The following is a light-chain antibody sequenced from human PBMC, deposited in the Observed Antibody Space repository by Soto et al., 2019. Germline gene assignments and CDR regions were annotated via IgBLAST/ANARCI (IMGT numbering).Light chain of an antibody. V-gene: IGKV1-5*01. CDR1: QSISTW. CDR3: QEYNSYTWT. Sequence: DIQMTQSPSTLAASVGDRVTITCLASQSISTWLAWYQQKPNKAPKLLIYDASSLASGVPSRFSGSGSGTEFTLTISSLQPDDFASFYCQEYNSYTWTFGQGTKVDI. CDR2: DAS. J-gene: IGKJ1*01.